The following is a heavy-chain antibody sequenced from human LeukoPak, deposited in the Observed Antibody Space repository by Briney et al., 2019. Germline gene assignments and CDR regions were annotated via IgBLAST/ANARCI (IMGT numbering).Heavy chain of an antibody. Sequence: SETLSLTCTVSGGSISSYYWSWIRQPPGKGLEWIGYIYYSGSTNYNPSLKSRLTISVDTSKNQFSLKLSSVTAADTAVYYCARSYSSSSYFDYWGQGTLVTVSS. CDR3: ARSYSSSSYFDY. CDR1: GGSISSYY. J-gene: IGHJ4*02. V-gene: IGHV4-59*01. D-gene: IGHD6-13*01. CDR2: IYYSGST.